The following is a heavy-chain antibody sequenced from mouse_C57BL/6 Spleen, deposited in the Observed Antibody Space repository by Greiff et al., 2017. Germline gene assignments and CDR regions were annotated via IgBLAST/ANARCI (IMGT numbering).Heavy chain of an antibody. CDR1: GYTFTSYW. CDR3: ARVRESFDD. J-gene: IGHJ2*01. CDR2: IHPNSGST. V-gene: IGHV1-64*01. Sequence: QVQLQQPGAELVKPGASVKLSCKASGYTFTSYWMHWVKQRPGQGLEWIGMIHPNSGSTNYNEKFKSKATLTVDKASSTAYMQLSSLTSEDAAVYYCARVRESFDDWGQGTTLTVSS.